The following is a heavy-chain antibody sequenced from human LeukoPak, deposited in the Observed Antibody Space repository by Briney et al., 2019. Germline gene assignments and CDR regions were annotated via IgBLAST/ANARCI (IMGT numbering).Heavy chain of an antibody. CDR1: GFTVSSNY. Sequence: GGSLRVSCAASGFTVSSNYMSWVRQAPGKGLEWVSVIYSGGSTYYADSVKGRFTISRDNSKNTLYLQMNSLRAEDTAVYYCARDGGVRYFDYWGQGTLVTVSS. J-gene: IGHJ4*02. CDR3: ARDGGVRYFDY. V-gene: IGHV3-66*02. D-gene: IGHD3-16*01. CDR2: IYSGGST.